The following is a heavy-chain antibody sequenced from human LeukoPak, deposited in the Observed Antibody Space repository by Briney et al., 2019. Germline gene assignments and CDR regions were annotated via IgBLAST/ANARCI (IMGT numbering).Heavy chain of an antibody. CDR2: ISNGAGYI. CDR1: GFTFSSYS. V-gene: IGHV3-21*01. CDR3: ASSYYGSGSSFFDY. Sequence: PGGSLRLSCAASGFTFSSYSMNWVRQAPGKGLEWVSSISNGAGYIYYADSVEGRFSISRDNAKNSLYLQMNSLRAEDTAVYYCASSYYGSGSSFFDYWGHGTLVTVSS. D-gene: IGHD3-10*01. J-gene: IGHJ4*01.